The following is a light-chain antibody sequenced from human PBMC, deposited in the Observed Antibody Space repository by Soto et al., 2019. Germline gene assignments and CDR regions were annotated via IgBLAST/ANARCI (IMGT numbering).Light chain of an antibody. CDR2: DAS. J-gene: IGKJ1*01. V-gene: IGKV1-5*01. CDR3: RQYNSYPLT. CDR1: QSISSW. Sequence: DIQMTQSPSTLSASVGDRVTITCRASQSISSWLAWYQQKPGKAPKLLIYDASSLESGAPSRFRGSGSGTEFTLSSSSLQLDEFASYYCRQYNSYPLTVGQGTKVEIK.